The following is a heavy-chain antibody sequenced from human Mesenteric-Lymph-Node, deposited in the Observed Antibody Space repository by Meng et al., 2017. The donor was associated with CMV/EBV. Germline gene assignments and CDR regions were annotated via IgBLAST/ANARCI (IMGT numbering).Heavy chain of an antibody. Sequence: LSLTCAVYGGSFSGYYWSWIRQPPGKGLEWIGEINHSGSTNYSPSLKSRVTISVDKSKNQFSLKLSSVTAADTAVYYCARVAGSYGDWGQGTLVTVSS. CDR3: ARVAGSYGD. V-gene: IGHV4-34*01. D-gene: IGHD1-26*01. J-gene: IGHJ1*01. CDR2: INHSGST. CDR1: GGSFSGYY.